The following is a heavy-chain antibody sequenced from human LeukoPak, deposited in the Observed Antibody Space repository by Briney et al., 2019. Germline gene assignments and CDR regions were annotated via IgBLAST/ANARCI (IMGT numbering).Heavy chain of an antibody. D-gene: IGHD3-22*01. Sequence: SETLFLTCTVSGGSVSSSSYYWGWIRQPPGKGLEWMGSIYYSGSTYYNPSLKSRVTISVDTSKNQFSLKLSSVTAADTAVYYCARHDRGYSYWGRYYYDSSGYYGYNWFDPWGQGTLVTVSS. J-gene: IGHJ5*02. V-gene: IGHV4-39*01. CDR1: GGSVSSSSYY. CDR2: IYYSGST. CDR3: ARHDRGYSYWGRYYYDSSGYYGYNWFDP.